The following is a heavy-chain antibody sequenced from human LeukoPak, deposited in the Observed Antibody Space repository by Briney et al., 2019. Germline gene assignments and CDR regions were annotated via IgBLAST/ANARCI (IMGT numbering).Heavy chain of an antibody. CDR2: INHSGST. CDR3: ARGGYYYDSSGYYPDAFDI. J-gene: IGHJ3*02. CDR1: GGSFSGYY. D-gene: IGHD3-22*01. V-gene: IGHV4-34*01. Sequence: SETLSLTCAVYGGSFSGYYWSWIRQPPGKGLEWIGEINHSGSTNYNPSLKSRVTISVDTSKNQFSLKLSSVTAADTAVYYCARGGYYYDSSGYYPDAFDIWGKGTMVTVSS.